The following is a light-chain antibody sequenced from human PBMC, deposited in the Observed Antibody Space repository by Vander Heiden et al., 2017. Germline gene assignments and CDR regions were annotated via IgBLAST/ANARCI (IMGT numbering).Light chain of an antibody. CDR1: QSISSY. J-gene: IGKJ2*01. Sequence: DLQMTQSPSSLSASVGDRVTITCRASQSISSYLNWYQQKPGKAPKLLIYAASSLQSGVPSRFSGSGSGTDFTLTISRLQPEDFATYYCQQSYSTPPYTFGQGTKLEIK. CDR2: AAS. CDR3: QQSYSTPPYT. V-gene: IGKV1-39*01.